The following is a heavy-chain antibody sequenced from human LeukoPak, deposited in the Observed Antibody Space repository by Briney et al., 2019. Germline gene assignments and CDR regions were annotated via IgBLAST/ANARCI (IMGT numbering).Heavy chain of an antibody. CDR1: GFTFSNYW. CDR3: ARELKGYYDSSGYYDY. Sequence: GGSLRVSCAASGFTFSNYWMTWVRQAPGKGLEWVANIKQDGGEKYYVDSVRGRFTISRDNAKNSLYLQMNSLRAEDTAVYYCARELKGYYDSSGYYDYWGQGTLVTVSS. D-gene: IGHD3-22*01. V-gene: IGHV3-7*05. J-gene: IGHJ4*02. CDR2: IKQDGGEK.